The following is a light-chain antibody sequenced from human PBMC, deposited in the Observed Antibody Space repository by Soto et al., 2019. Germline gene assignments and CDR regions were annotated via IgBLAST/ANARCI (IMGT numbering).Light chain of an antibody. CDR2: AAS. J-gene: IGKJ5*01. Sequence: DIQMTQSPSSLSASVGDRVTISCRAAQSISTYLSWYQQKPGTAPKVLIYAASNLETGVPSRFSGSGSGTDFTLTISSLQPEDFATYYCQHIYSPPHTFGQGTRLEIK. V-gene: IGKV1-39*01. CDR1: QSISTY. CDR3: QHIYSPPHT.